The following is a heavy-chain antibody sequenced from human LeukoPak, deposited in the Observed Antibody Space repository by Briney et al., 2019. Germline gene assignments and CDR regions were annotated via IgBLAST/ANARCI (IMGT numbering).Heavy chain of an antibody. D-gene: IGHD3-10*01. CDR3: ARGLNYYGSGSQIYDY. CDR1: GGSISSYY. CDR2: IYTSGST. J-gene: IGHJ4*02. V-gene: IGHV4-4*07. Sequence: SETLSLTCTVSGGSISSYYWSWIRQPAGKGLEWIGRIYTSGSTNYNPSLKSRVTMSVDTSKNQFSLKLSSVTAADTAVYYCARGLNYYGSGSQIYDYWGQGTLVTVSS.